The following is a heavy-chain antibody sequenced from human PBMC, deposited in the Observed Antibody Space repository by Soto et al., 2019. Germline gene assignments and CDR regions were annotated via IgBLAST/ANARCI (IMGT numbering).Heavy chain of an antibody. J-gene: IGHJ3*02. CDR3: ARVALLDPVDAFDI. CDR1: GFTVSSNY. D-gene: IGHD3-10*01. V-gene: IGHV3-66*01. Sequence: EVQLVESGGGLVQPGGSLRLSCAASGFTVSSNYMSWVRQAPGKGLEWVSVIYSGGSTYYADSVKGRFTISRDNSKNTLYLQMNSRRAEDTAVYYCARVALLDPVDAFDIWGQGTMVTVSS. CDR2: IYSGGST.